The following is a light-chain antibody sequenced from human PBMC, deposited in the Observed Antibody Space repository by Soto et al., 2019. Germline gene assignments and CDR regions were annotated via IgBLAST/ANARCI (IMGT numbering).Light chain of an antibody. CDR1: QSIGRF. CDR2: DAS. V-gene: IGKV1-5*01. Sequence: DLQLTPSPSTLSASVGDRVTITCRASQSIGRFLAWYQHQPGKAPKLLIYDASTLESGVPSRFSGTGSGTEYTFSITSLQPEDFGTYYCQQCYMGWTFGQGTKVDIK. J-gene: IGKJ1*01. CDR3: QQCYMGWT.